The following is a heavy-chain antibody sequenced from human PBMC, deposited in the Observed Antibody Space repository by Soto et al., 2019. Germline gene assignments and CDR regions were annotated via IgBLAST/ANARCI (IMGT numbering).Heavy chain of an antibody. D-gene: IGHD2-2*01. J-gene: IGHJ5*02. Sequence: ASVKVSCKASGYTFTDYAMHWVRQAPGQRLEWMGWISTGNGNTKYSQKFQGRVTITRDTSATTAYMELSSLRSEDTAVYYCAREGVVPAPHFSWFDPWGQGTLVTVSS. V-gene: IGHV1-3*04. CDR1: GYTFTDYA. CDR3: AREGVVPAPHFSWFDP. CDR2: ISTGNGNT.